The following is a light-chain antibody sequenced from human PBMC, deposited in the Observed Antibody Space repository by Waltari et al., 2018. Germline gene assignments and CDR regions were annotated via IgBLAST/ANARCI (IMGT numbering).Light chain of an antibody. CDR1: QSVSGNY. CDR3: QQYSASPHVT. Sequence: VLTQSPGTLSLSPGERVTLSCRASQSVSGNYLAWYQQQPGQSPRLLIYETSTRATGVPGRFRGRGSGTEFTLTIDRLEPEDFAVYFCQQYSASPHVTFGQGTRLEIK. J-gene: IGKJ5*01. V-gene: IGKV3-20*01. CDR2: ETS.